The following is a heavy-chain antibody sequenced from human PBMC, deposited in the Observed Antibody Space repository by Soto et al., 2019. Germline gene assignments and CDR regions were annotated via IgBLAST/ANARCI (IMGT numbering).Heavy chain of an antibody. J-gene: IGHJ3*02. V-gene: IGHV1-18*01. D-gene: IGHD2-8*01. CDR3: ARDTEKHCNNGVCYGPMRAFDI. CDR1: GYAFTSYG. CDR2: ISAYNGNT. Sequence: APVKVYCKASGYAFTSYGISRVRQAPGQGLEWMGWISAYNGNTNYAQKLQGRVTMTTDTSTSTAYMELRSLRSDDTAVYYCARDTEKHCNNGVCYGPMRAFDIRGQGTMVTVSS.